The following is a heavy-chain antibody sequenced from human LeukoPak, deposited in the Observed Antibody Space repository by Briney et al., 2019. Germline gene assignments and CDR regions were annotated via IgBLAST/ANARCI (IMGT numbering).Heavy chain of an antibody. CDR1: GGSISSYY. V-gene: IGHV4-59*08. CDR2: IYYSGST. CDR3: ARGVTMIVVVIHDWYFDL. D-gene: IGHD3-22*01. J-gene: IGHJ2*01. Sequence: SETLSLTCAVSGGSISSYYWNWIRQPPGKGLEWIGYIYYSGSTTYNPSLKSRVTISVDTSKNQFSLKLTSVTAADTAVYYCARGVTMIVVVIHDWYFDLWGRGTLVTVSS.